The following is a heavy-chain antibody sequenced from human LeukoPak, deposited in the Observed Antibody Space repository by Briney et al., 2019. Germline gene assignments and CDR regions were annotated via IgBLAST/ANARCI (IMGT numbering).Heavy chain of an antibody. J-gene: IGHJ6*03. CDR1: GGSISSSSYY. CDR2: IYYSGST. Sequence: PSETLSLTCTVSGGSISSSSYYWGWIRQPPGKGLEWIGSIYYSGSTYYNPSLKSRVTISVDTSKNQFSLKLSSVTAADTAVYYCARQRGDYGDYYYMDVWGKGTTVTVSS. D-gene: IGHD3-16*01. V-gene: IGHV4-39*01. CDR3: ARQRGDYGDYYYMDV.